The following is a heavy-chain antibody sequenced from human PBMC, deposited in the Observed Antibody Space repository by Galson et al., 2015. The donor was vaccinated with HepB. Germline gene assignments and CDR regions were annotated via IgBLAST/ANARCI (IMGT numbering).Heavy chain of an antibody. J-gene: IGHJ4*02. Sequence: SLRLSCAVSGFSFSRYAMHWVRQAPGKGLEWVAVTWYDGSDKYYADSVKGRFIISRDNSNNTLFLQMDSLRADDTAVYYCARDRTLMGAGFYLDYWGQGTLVTVSS. D-gene: IGHD2-8*01. V-gene: IGHV3-33*01. CDR1: GFSFSRYA. CDR3: ARDRTLMGAGFYLDY. CDR2: TWYDGSDK.